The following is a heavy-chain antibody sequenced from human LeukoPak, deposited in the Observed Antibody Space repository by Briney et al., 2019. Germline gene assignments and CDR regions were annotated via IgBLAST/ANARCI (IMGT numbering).Heavy chain of an antibody. D-gene: IGHD3-3*01. V-gene: IGHV3-30*18. CDR1: GFTFSSYG. J-gene: IGHJ4*02. Sequence: GGSLRLSCAASGFTFSSYGMHWVRQASGKGLEWVAVISYDGSNKYYADSVKGRFTISRDNSKNTLYLQMNSLRAEDTAVYYCAKASGFFKVDYWGQGTLVTASS. CDR2: ISYDGSNK. CDR3: AKASGFFKVDY.